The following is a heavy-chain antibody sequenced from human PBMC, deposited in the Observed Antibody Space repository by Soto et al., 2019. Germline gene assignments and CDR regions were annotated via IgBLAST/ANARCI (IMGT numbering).Heavy chain of an antibody. CDR1: GGTFSSYT. J-gene: IGHJ4*02. D-gene: IGHD4-17*01. CDR2: IIPILGIA. CDR3: ARLGSSDTVTPVDY. Sequence: SVKVSCKASGGTFSSYTISWVRQAPGQGLEWMGGIIPILGIANYAQKFQGRVTITADKSTSTAYMELSSLRSEDTAVFYCARLGSSDTVTPVDYWGQGTLVTVSS. V-gene: IGHV1-69*10.